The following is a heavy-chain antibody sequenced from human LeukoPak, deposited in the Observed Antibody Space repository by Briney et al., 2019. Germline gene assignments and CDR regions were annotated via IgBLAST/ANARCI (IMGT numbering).Heavy chain of an antibody. D-gene: IGHD6-6*01. Sequence: GGSLRLSCAPSGFTFSDYYMSWIRQAPGKGLEWVSYISSSGSTIYYADSVKGRFTISRDNAKNSLYLQMNSLRAEDTAVYYCARSTYSSSIHDAFDIWGQGTMVTVSS. CDR1: GFTFSDYY. CDR3: ARSTYSSSIHDAFDI. J-gene: IGHJ3*02. CDR2: ISSSGSTI. V-gene: IGHV3-11*04.